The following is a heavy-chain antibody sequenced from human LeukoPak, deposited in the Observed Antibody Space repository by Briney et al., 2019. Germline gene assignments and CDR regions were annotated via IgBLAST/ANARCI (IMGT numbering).Heavy chain of an antibody. D-gene: IGHD1-14*01. J-gene: IGHJ4*02. V-gene: IGHV3-9*01. Sequence: GGSLRISCAASGFTFDDYTMHWVRQAPGKGLEWVSGISWNSGSVGYADSVKGRFTISRDNAKNSLYLQMSSLRGEDTALYYCAKDRRNDFDYWGQGTLVTVSS. CDR2: ISWNSGSV. CDR3: AKDRRNDFDY. CDR1: GFTFDDYT.